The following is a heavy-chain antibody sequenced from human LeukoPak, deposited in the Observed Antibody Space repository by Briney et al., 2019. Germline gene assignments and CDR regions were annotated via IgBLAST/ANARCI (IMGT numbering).Heavy chain of an antibody. J-gene: IGHJ4*02. D-gene: IGHD6-19*01. CDR3: AREDPPGSSGWYNHFDY. CDR1: GFTFSSYW. Sequence: GGSLRLSCAASGFTFSSYWMCWVRQAPGKGLEWVANIKQDGSEKYYVDSVKGRFTISRDNAKNSLYLQMNSLRAEDTAVYYCAREDPPGSSGWYNHFDYWGQGTLVTVSS. CDR2: IKQDGSEK. V-gene: IGHV3-7*01.